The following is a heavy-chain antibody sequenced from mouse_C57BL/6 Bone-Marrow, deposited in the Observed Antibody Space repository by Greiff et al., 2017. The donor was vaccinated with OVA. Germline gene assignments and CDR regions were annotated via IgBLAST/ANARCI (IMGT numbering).Heavy chain of an antibody. J-gene: IGHJ2*01. CDR3: AMDYYGSSPFGY. CDR2: IYPGSGST. D-gene: IGHD1-1*01. CDR1: GYTFTGYW. Sequence: QVQLKQPGAELVKPGASVKMSCKASGYTFTGYWITWVKQRPGQGLEWIGDIYPGSGSTNYNEKFKSKATLTVDTSSSTAYMQLSSLTSEDSAVYYCAMDYYGSSPFGYWGQGTTLTVSS. V-gene: IGHV1-55*01.